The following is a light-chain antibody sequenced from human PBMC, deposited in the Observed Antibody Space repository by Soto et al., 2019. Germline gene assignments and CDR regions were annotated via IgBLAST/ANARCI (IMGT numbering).Light chain of an antibody. CDR3: SSYTSSSTWV. Sequence: QSALTQAASVSGSPGQSITISCTGTSSDIGSYNYVSWYQQHPGKAPKLIIYDVSSRPSGVSDRFAGSKSGNTASLTISGRQGEDGADYYCSSYTSSSTWVFGGGTKLTVL. J-gene: IGLJ3*02. CDR1: SSDIGSYNY. V-gene: IGLV2-14*01. CDR2: DVS.